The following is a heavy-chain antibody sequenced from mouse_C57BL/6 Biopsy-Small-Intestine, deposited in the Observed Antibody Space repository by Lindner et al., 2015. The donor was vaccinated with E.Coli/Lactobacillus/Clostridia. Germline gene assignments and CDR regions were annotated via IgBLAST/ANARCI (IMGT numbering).Heavy chain of an antibody. D-gene: IGHD1-1*01. J-gene: IGHJ4*01. V-gene: IGHV1-20*01. CDR2: INPYNGDT. Sequence: VQLQESGPELVKPGASVKISCKASGYSFTGYFMNWVKQSHGKSLGWIGRINPYNGDTFYNQKFKGKATLTVDRSSTTAHMELRSLTSEDSAVYYCARGRLLLAMDYWGQGTSVTVSS. CDR1: GYSFTGYF. CDR3: ARGRLLLAMDY.